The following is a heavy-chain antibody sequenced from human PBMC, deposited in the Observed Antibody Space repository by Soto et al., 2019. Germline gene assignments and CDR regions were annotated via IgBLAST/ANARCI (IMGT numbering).Heavy chain of an antibody. J-gene: IGHJ4*01. CDR3: ARSIYDYIWGSYRLTPRDV. CDR2: MNPNSGNT. D-gene: IGHD3-16*02. CDR1: GYTFTSYD. V-gene: IGHV1-8*01. Sequence: ASVKVSCKASGYTFTSYDISWVRQATGQGLEWMGWMNPNSGNTGYAQKFQGRVTMTRNTSISTAYMELSSLRSEDTAVYYCARSIYDYIWGSYRLTPRDVWGQGTLVTVSS.